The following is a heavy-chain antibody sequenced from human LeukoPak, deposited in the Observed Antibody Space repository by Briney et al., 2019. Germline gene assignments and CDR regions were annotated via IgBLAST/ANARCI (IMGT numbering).Heavy chain of an antibody. CDR2: ISSSSSTI. CDR1: GFTFSSYS. Sequence: GGSLRLSCAASGFTFSSYSMNWVRQAPGKGLEWVSYISSSSSTIYYADSVKGRFTISRDNAKDSLYLQMNSLRAEDTAVYYCAKVQQDYDFWSYFDYWGQGTLVTVSS. CDR3: AKVQQDYDFWSYFDY. D-gene: IGHD3-3*01. V-gene: IGHV3-48*01. J-gene: IGHJ4*02.